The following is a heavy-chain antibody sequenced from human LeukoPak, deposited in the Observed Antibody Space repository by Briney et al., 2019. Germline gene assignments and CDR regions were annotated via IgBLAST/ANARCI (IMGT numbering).Heavy chain of an antibody. CDR3: ARDGGSGWSSAFLDH. D-gene: IGHD6-19*01. J-gene: IGHJ4*02. Sequence: GASVKVSCKASGYTFTGYYMHWVRQAPGQGLEWMGWINPNSGGTNYAQKFQGWVTMTRDTSISTAYMELSRLKSDDTALYYCARDGGSGWSSAFLDHWGQGTLVTVSS. CDR2: INPNSGGT. CDR1: GYTFTGYY. V-gene: IGHV1-2*04.